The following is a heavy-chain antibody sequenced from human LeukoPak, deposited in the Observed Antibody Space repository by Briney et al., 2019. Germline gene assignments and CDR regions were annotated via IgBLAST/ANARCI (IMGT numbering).Heavy chain of an antibody. D-gene: IGHD3-10*01. V-gene: IGHV3-53*01. Sequence: GGSLRLSCAASGFTVSTNYMNWVRQAPGKGLEWVSVIYSGGSTYYADSVKGRFTISGDTSKNTLFLQMNSLRVEDTAVYYCARDEGYGSGSFDIWGQGRMVTVSS. CDR1: GFTVSTNY. CDR3: ARDEGYGSGSFDI. CDR2: IYSGGST. J-gene: IGHJ3*02.